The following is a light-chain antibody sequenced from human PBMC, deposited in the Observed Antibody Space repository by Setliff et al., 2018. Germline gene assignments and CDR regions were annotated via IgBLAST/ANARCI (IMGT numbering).Light chain of an antibody. CDR1: QSVLYSSDNQNY. V-gene: IGKV4-1*01. Sequence: DIVMTQSPDSLAVSLGERATINCKSSQSVLYSSDNQNYLAWYQQKPGQPPNLLIAWASVREPGVPDRFSGSGSGTDFTLTISSLQAEGVAVYYCQQYYTTPQTFGQGTKVDIK. CDR2: WAS. CDR3: QQYYTTPQT. J-gene: IGKJ1*01.